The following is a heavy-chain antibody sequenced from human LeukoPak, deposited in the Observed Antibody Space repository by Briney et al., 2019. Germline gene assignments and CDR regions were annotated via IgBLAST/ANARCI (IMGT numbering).Heavy chain of an antibody. J-gene: IGHJ5*02. Sequence: GGSLRLSCAASGFTFSSYEMNWVRQAPGKGLEWVSYISSSGSTIYYADSVKGRFTISRDNAKNSLYLQMNSLRAEDTAVYYCARSGPITMREGWFDPWGQGTLVTVSS. CDR3: ARSGPITMREGWFDP. CDR1: GFTFSSYE. V-gene: IGHV3-48*03. D-gene: IGHD3-22*01. CDR2: ISSSGSTI.